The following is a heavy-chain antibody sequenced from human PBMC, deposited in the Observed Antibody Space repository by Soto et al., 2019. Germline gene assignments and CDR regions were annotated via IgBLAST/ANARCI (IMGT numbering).Heavy chain of an antibody. CDR2: ISYDGSNK. D-gene: IGHD2-21*02. CDR3: ARDQSLVVVTAGPFDY. CDR1: GFTFSSYA. J-gene: IGHJ4*02. Sequence: GGSLRLSCAASGFTFSSYAMRWVRQAPGKGLEWVAVISYDGSNKYYADSVKGRFTISRDNSKNTLYLQMNSLRAEDTAVYYCARDQSLVVVTAGPFDYWGQGTLVTVSS. V-gene: IGHV3-30-3*01.